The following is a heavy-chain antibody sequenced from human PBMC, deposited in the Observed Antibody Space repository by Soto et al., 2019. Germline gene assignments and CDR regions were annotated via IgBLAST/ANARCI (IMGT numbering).Heavy chain of an antibody. CDR1: GYTFTDYY. V-gene: IGHV1-2*05. Sequence: QVHLVQSGAEVRKPGTSVKVSCKTSGYTFTDYYIHWVRQAPGQGLEWMGRINCDSGGTTYPQKFQGRVTMTRDTSITPVSMALSRLTSNDTVVYYCTRDLVGYDAFDVWGQGTPVAVSP. CDR2: INCDSGGT. CDR3: TRDLVGYDAFDV. D-gene: IGHD5-12*01. J-gene: IGHJ3*01.